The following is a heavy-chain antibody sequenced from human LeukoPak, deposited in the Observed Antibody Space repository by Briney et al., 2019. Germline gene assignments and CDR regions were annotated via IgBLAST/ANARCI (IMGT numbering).Heavy chain of an antibody. V-gene: IGHV4-34*01. J-gene: IGHJ4*02. CDR3: ARGQGYCSSTSCYKRRVYFDY. D-gene: IGHD2-2*02. Sequence: SETLSLTCAVYGGSFSGYYSSWIRQPPGKGLEWIGEINHSGSTNYNPSLKSRVTISVDTSKNQFSLKLSSVTAADTAVYYCARGQGYCSSTSCYKRRVYFDYWGQGTLVTVSS. CDR2: INHSGST. CDR1: GGSFSGYY.